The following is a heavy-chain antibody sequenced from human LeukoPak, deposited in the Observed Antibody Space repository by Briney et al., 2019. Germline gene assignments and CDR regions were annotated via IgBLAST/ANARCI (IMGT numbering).Heavy chain of an antibody. D-gene: IGHD3-10*01. J-gene: IGHJ5*02. CDR2: INPSGGST. CDR1: GYTFTSCY. CDR3: ARGVPVLWFGELFPNWFDP. V-gene: IGHV1-46*01. Sequence: ASVKVSCKASGYTFTSCYMHWVRQAPGQGLEWMGIINPSGGSTSYAQKFQGRVTMTRDMSTSTVYMELSSLRSEDTAVYYCARGVPVLWFGELFPNWFDPWGQGTLVTVSS.